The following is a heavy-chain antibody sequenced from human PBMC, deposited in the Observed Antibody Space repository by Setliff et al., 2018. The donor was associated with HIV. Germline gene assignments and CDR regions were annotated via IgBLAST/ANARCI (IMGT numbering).Heavy chain of an antibody. Sequence: GSLRLSCAASGFTVSSNFISWVRQAPGKGLGWVSVLYSGGTAYYADSVKGRFTISRDNSKDTLYLQMNTLRAEDTALYYCAKGGLYSGSPGRSYMDVWGKGTTVTVSS. D-gene: IGHD1-26*01. J-gene: IGHJ6*03. CDR1: GFTVSSNF. CDR3: AKGGLYSGSPGRSYMDV. CDR2: LYSGGTA. V-gene: IGHV3-66*02.